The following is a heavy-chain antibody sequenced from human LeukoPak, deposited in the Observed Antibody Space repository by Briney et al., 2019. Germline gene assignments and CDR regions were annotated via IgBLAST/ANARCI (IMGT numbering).Heavy chain of an antibody. CDR1: GYTFTGYY. V-gene: IGHV1-2*02. Sequence: ASVKVSCKASGYTFTGYYIHWVRQAPGQGLEWMGWINPNSGGTNHVQKFQGRVTMTRDTSISTTYMDLSRLTSDDTAVYYCARALPTYYYGSGSSKEGDYFDFWGQGTLVTVSS. CDR3: ARALPTYYYGSGSSKEGDYFDF. CDR2: INPNSGGT. D-gene: IGHD3-10*01. J-gene: IGHJ4*02.